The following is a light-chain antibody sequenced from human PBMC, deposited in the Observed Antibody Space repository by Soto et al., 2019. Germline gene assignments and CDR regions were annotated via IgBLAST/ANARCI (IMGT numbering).Light chain of an antibody. CDR2: AAS. J-gene: IGKJ1*01. CDR1: QGIRND. V-gene: IGKV1-6*01. CDR3: LQDYIYPWT. Sequence: AIQMTQSPSSLSASVGGRVTITCRASQGIRNDLGWYQQKPGKAPKLLIYAASSLQSGVPSRFSGSGSGTDFTLTIRSLQPEDFATYYCLQDYIYPWTFGQGTKVEIK.